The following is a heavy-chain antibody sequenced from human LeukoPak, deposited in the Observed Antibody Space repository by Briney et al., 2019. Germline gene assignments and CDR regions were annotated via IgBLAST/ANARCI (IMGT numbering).Heavy chain of an antibody. CDR2: ISSSGSTI. D-gene: IGHD3-10*01. V-gene: IGHV3-48*03. CDR3: ARDQLLWFGESNWFDP. CDR1: GFTFSSYE. Sequence: GGSLRLSCAASGFTFSSYEMNWVRQAPGKGLEWVSYISSSGSTIYYADSVEGRFTISRDNAKNSLYLQMNSLRAEDTAVYYCARDQLLWFGESNWFDPWGQGTLVTVSS. J-gene: IGHJ5*02.